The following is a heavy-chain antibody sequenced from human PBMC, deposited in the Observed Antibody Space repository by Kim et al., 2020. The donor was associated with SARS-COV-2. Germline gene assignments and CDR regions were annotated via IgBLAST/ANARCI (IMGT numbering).Heavy chain of an antibody. J-gene: IGHJ5*02. D-gene: IGHD2-21*02. CDR1: GGTFSSYT. CDR3: ARGHYPLPVVTPGGSNWFDP. Sequence: SVKVSCKASGGTFSSYTISWVRQAPGQGLEWMGRIIPILGIANYAQKFQGRVTITADKSTSTAYMELSSLRSEDTAVYYCARGHYPLPVVTPGGSNWFDPWGQGTLVTVSS. V-gene: IGHV1-69*02. CDR2: IIPILGIA.